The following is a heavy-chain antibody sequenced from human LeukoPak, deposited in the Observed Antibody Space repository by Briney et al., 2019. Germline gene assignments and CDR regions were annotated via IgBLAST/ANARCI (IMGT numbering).Heavy chain of an antibody. CDR2: ISSSSDYI. J-gene: IGHJ4*02. Sequence: GGSLRLSCAASGFTFSSYSMNWVRQAPGKGLEWVSCISSSSDYIYYADSVKGRFTISRDNAKNSLYLQMNSLRAEDTAVYYCARGITVAGSTDYWGQGTLVTVSS. CDR1: GFTFSSYS. CDR3: ARGITVAGSTDY. V-gene: IGHV3-21*01. D-gene: IGHD6-19*01.